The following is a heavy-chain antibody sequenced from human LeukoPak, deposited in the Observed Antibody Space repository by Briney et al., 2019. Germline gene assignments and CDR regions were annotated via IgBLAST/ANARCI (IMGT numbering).Heavy chain of an antibody. D-gene: IGHD2-15*01. Sequence: PARSLRLSCTASGFPFSNYAMNWVRQTPGKGLEWVALISFDGAKIYYADSVKGRFTISRDNSKNTLFLQMNSLTVEDTAVYYCARDPAKGAATYFDYWGQGTLVTVSS. V-gene: IGHV3-30*04. CDR1: GFPFSNYA. CDR2: ISFDGAKI. J-gene: IGHJ4*02. CDR3: ARDPAKGAATYFDY.